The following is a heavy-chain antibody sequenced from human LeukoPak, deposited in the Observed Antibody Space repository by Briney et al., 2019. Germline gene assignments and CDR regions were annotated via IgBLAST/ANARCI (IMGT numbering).Heavy chain of an antibody. CDR2: ISAYNGNT. J-gene: IGHJ6*03. CDR3: AREEFRRYFDWSPNAVYYYYYMDV. V-gene: IGHV1-18*01. D-gene: IGHD3-9*01. CDR1: GYTFTSYG. Sequence: GASVKVSCKASGYTFTSYGISWVRQAPGQGLEWMGWISAYNGNTNYAQKLQGRVTMTTDTSTSTAYMELRSLRSDDTAVYYCAREEFRRYFDWSPNAVYYYYYMDVWGKGTTVTISS.